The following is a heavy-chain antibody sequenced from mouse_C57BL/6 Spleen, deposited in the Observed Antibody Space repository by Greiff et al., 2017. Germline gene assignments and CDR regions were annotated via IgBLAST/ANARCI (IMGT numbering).Heavy chain of an antibody. Sequence: VQRVESGAELAKPGASVKLSCKASGYTFTSYWMHWVKQRPGPGLEWIGYINPSSGYTKYTQKFKDQATLTADKSSSTAYMQLRSLTYEDSAVYNCARDYYGAWTWFAYWGQGTLVTVSA. CDR1: GYTFTSYW. CDR3: ARDYYGAWTWFAY. V-gene: IGHV1-7*01. CDR2: INPSSGYT. D-gene: IGHD1-2*01. J-gene: IGHJ3*01.